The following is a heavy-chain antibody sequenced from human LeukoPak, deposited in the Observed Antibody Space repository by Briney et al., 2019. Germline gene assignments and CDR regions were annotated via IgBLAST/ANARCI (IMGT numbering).Heavy chain of an antibody. CDR3: ARDNSVGDIAWWFDP. Sequence: ASAKVSCKASGYTFINHWMHWVRQAPGQGLEWVGLINPTGTTTLYAQKFQGRITLTRDMSATTDYMELSSLTSEDTAVYYCARDNSVGDIAWWFDPWGQGTLVTVSS. CDR1: GYTFINHW. V-gene: IGHV1-46*01. D-gene: IGHD1-26*01. J-gene: IGHJ5*02. CDR2: INPTGTTT.